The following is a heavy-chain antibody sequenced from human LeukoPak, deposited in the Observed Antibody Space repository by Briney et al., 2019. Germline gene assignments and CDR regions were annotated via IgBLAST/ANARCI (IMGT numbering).Heavy chain of an antibody. D-gene: IGHD6-13*01. J-gene: IGHJ4*02. CDR3: VRVYSSSWYGSYFDW. V-gene: IGHV3-72*01. Sequence: GGSLRLSCAASGFTFSDHYVDWVRQAPGKGLEWVGRTRNKANSYTTEYAASVEGRFTISRDDSKNSLFLQMNSLKTEDTAVYYCVRVYSSSWYGSYFDWWGPGTLVTVSS. CDR1: GFTFSDHY. CDR2: TRNKANSYTT.